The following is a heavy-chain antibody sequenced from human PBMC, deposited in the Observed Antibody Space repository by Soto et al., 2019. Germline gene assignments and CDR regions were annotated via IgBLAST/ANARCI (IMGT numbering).Heavy chain of an antibody. CDR1: GFTFSSYA. CDR3: AREPIAAAGIDY. CDR2: ISYDGSNK. J-gene: IGHJ4*02. Sequence: PGGSLRLSCAASGFTFSSYAMHWVRQAPGKGLEWVAVISYDGSNKYYADSVKGRLTISRDNSKNTLYLQMNSLRAEDTAVYYCAREPIAAAGIDYWGQGTLVTVSS. V-gene: IGHV3-30-3*01. D-gene: IGHD6-13*01.